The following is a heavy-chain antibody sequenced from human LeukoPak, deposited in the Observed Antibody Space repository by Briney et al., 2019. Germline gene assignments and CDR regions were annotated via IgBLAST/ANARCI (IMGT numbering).Heavy chain of an antibody. V-gene: IGHV1-24*01. Sequence: ASVKVSCKVSGYTLTELSMHWVRQAPGKGLEWMGGFDPEDGETIYAQKFQGRVTMTEDTSTDTAYMELSSLRSEDTAVYYCATSNSLVSSMDVWGQGTTVTASS. CDR2: FDPEDGET. J-gene: IGHJ6*02. D-gene: IGHD2/OR15-2a*01. CDR3: ATSNSLVSSMDV. CDR1: GYTLTELS.